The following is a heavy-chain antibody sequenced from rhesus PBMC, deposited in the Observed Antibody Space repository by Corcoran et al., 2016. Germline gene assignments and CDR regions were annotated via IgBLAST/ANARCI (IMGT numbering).Heavy chain of an antibody. CDR2: ISGSSGST. Sequence: QVQLQESGPGLVKPSETLPLTCAVSGYSISSGYYWGWIRQPPGKGLEYIGYISGSSGSTYYNPSLKSRVTISKATSKDQFSLKLSSVTAADTAVYYCARGGYRALDYWGQGVLVTVSS. CDR3: ARGGYRALDY. D-gene: IGHD5-24*01. V-gene: IGHV4-99*01. CDR1: GYSISSGYY. J-gene: IGHJ4*01.